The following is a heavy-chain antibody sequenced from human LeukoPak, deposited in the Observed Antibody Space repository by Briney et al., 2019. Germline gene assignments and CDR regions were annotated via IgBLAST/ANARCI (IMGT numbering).Heavy chain of an antibody. V-gene: IGHV4-34*01. CDR2: INHSGGT. J-gene: IGHJ6*03. CDR3: ARGTFSYRHGYSAHYYLDV. D-gene: IGHD5-18*01. CDR1: VGSFSGFY. Sequence: TSEALSLTCTVYVGSFSGFYWSLIRQPPGKGLEWIGEINHSGGTNYNPSLKSRVTISLDTSKNQFSLRLSSVTAADTSVYYCARGTFSYRHGYSAHYYLDVWGKGTTVNVSS.